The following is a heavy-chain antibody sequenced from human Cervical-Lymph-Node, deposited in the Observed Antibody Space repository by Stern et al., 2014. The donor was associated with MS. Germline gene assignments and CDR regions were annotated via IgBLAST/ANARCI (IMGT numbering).Heavy chain of an antibody. CDR2: IYYSGNT. CDR1: GGSISSSSFF. CDR3: ARSAQFYDSSGYYDPFDY. J-gene: IGHJ4*02. V-gene: IGHV4-39*01. Sequence: VQLVESGPGLVKPSETLSLTCTVSGGSISSSSFFWGWIRQPPGQGLEWIGSIYYSGNTFYNPSLKSRVTISVDTSNDQFSPKLSFVTAADTAVYYCARSAQFYDSSGYYDPFDYWGQGTLVTVSS. D-gene: IGHD3-22*01.